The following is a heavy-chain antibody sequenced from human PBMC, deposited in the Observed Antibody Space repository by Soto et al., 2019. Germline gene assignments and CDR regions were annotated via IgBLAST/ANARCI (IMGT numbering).Heavy chain of an antibody. D-gene: IGHD3-22*01. CDR1: GGSVSSGSYY. CDR3: ARVSDYYDSSGYYQYGMDV. CDR2: IYYSGST. V-gene: IGHV4-61*01. J-gene: IGHJ6*02. Sequence: QVQLQESGPGLVKPSETLSLTCTVSGGSVSSGSYYWSWIRQPPGKGLEGIGYIYYSGSTNSNPSLKSRVTISVDTSKNQFSLKLSSVTAADTAVYYCARVSDYYDSSGYYQYGMDVWGQGTTVTVSS.